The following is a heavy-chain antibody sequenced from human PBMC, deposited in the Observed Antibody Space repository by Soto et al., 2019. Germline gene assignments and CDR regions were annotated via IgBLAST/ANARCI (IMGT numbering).Heavy chain of an antibody. V-gene: IGHV5-51*01. D-gene: IGHD3-10*01. Sequence: GESLKISCKGSGYSFTSYWIGWVRQMPGKGLEWMGIIYPGDSDTRYSPSFQGQVTISADKSISTAYLQWSSLKASDTAMYYCARHGVTMGNGGYGIAVWGQGTTVIVAS. J-gene: IGHJ6*01. CDR1: GYSFTSYW. CDR2: IYPGDSDT. CDR3: ARHGVTMGNGGYGIAV.